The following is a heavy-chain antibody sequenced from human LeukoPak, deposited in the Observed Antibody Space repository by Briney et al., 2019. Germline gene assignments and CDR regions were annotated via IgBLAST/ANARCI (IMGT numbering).Heavy chain of an antibody. CDR1: GASFSSSTYY. Sequence: SETLSLTCTVSGASFSSSTYYWGWIRQSPGKGLEWIGSIYYSGSTYYNPSLKSRVTMSVDTSKNQFSLKLSSVTAAGTAVYYCARHAGGITATGTRPFDYWGQGTLVTVSS. V-gene: IGHV4-39*01. D-gene: IGHD6-13*01. CDR2: IYYSGST. J-gene: IGHJ4*02. CDR3: ARHAGGITATGTRPFDY.